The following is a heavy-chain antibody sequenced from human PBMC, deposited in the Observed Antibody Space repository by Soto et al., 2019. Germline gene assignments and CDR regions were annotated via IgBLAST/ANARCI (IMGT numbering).Heavy chain of an antibody. D-gene: IGHD2-21*02. CDR2: MYYSGST. Sequence: PSETLSLTCTVSGGSISNFYWSWVRQSPGRGLEWIGYGYMYYSGSTYYNPSLESRVTISVDTSKNQISLRLTSVTADDTALYYCARGSLSTETANALDVWGPGTMVTVSS. CDR3: ARGSLSTETANALDV. J-gene: IGHJ3*01. CDR1: GGSISNFY. V-gene: IGHV4-59*01.